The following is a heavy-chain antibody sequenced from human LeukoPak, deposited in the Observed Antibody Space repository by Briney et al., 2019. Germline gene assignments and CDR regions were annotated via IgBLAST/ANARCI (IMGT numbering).Heavy chain of an antibody. D-gene: IGHD4-17*01. V-gene: IGHV3-21*01. Sequence: GGSLRLSCAASGFTFSSYSMDWVRQAPGKGLEWVSSISSSSSYIYYADSVKGRFTISRGNAKNSLHLQMNSLRAEDTAVYYCARAYMTTAAFDYWGQGTLVTVSS. CDR3: ARAYMTTAAFDY. CDR2: ISSSSSYI. J-gene: IGHJ4*02. CDR1: GFTFSSYS.